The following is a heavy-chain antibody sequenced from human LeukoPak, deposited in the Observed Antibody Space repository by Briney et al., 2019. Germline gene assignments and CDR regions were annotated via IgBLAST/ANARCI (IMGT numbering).Heavy chain of an antibody. CDR1: GYTFTDYY. Sequence: GASVKVSCKVSGYTFTDYYMHWVPQAPGKGLEWMGLVDPEDGETIYAEKFQGRVTMTADTSTDTAYMELSSLRSEDTAVYYCASVTMIVVRWGQGTLVTVSS. CDR2: VDPEDGET. J-gene: IGHJ4*02. D-gene: IGHD3-22*01. V-gene: IGHV1-69-2*01. CDR3: ASVTMIVVR.